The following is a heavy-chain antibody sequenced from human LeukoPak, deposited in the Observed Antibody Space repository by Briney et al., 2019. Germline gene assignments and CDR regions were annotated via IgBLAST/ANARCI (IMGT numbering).Heavy chain of an antibody. CDR2: IIPIFVTA. CDR3: ARLYYYDSSGYYPRAPDAFDI. D-gene: IGHD3-22*01. Sequence: SVKVSCKASGGTFSSYAISWVRQAPGQGLEWMGGIIPIFVTANYAQKFQGRVTITTDESTSTAYMELSSLRSEDTAVYYCARLYYYDSSGYYPRAPDAFDIWGQGTMVTVSS. V-gene: IGHV1-69*05. J-gene: IGHJ3*02. CDR1: GGTFSSYA.